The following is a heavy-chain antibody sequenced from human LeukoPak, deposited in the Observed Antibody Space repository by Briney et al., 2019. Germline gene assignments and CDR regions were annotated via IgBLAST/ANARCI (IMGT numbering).Heavy chain of an antibody. V-gene: IGHV5-51*01. CDR1: GYSFTSYW. J-gene: IGHJ5*02. CDR2: IYPGDSDT. Sequence: KISCKGSGYSFTSYWIGWVRQMPGKGLEWMGIIYPGDSDTRYSPSFQGQVTISAAKSISTAYLQWRSLRASDTAMYYCARSITGTTFDPWGQGTLVTVSS. D-gene: IGHD1-7*01. CDR3: ARSITGTTFDP.